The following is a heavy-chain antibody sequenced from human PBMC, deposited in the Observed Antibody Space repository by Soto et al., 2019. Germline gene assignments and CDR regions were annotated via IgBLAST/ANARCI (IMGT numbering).Heavy chain of an antibody. V-gene: IGHV3-30*19. CDR2: TSYDGSNK. D-gene: IGHD3-16*01. J-gene: IGHJ4*02. CDR1: GFTFRSFV. CDR3: ARWGTTRGLDV. Sequence: QVQLVESGGGVVQPGTSLRLSCVGSGFTFRSFVIHWVRQAPGKGLEWVALTSYDGSNKYYDDSVKGRFTISRDNSRNTVDLQMDSLRLEDKALYYCARWGTTRGLDVWGQGTLVSASS.